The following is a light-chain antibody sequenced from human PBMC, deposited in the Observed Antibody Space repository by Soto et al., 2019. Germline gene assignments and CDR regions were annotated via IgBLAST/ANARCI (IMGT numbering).Light chain of an antibody. CDR3: QQYGGTPPIT. J-gene: IGKJ5*01. CDR2: DAS. CDR1: QSVSSY. V-gene: IGKV3-11*01. Sequence: EIVLTQSPATLSLSPGERATLSCRASQSVSSYLAWYQQKPGQAPRLLIYDASNRATGIPARFSGSGSGTEFTLTISRLEPEDFAVYYCQQYGGTPPITFGQGTRLEIK.